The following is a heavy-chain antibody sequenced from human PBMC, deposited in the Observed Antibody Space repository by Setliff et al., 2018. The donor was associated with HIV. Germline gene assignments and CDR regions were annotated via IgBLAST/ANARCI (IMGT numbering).Heavy chain of an antibody. CDR2: IYQTGTT. CDR1: GFSINSGYY. Sequence: SETLSLTCAVSGFSINSGYYWGWIRQPPGKGLEWIGSIYQTGTTYYNPSLKSRVTISVDTSQNQFSLRLSSVTAADTAVYYCARGSGRFCSGGRCSAFDYWGQVTLVTVSS. V-gene: IGHV4-38-2*01. CDR3: ARGSGRFCSGGRCSAFDY. D-gene: IGHD2-15*01. J-gene: IGHJ4*02.